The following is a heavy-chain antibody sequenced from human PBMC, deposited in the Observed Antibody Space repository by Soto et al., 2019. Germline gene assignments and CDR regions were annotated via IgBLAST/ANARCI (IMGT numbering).Heavy chain of an antibody. J-gene: IGHJ6*03. V-gene: IGHV3-33*01. D-gene: IGHD3-3*01. CDR2: IWYDGSNK. CDR3: ARASYDFWSGYSPYYYCYMDV. Sequence: GGSLRLSCAASGFTFSSYGMHWVRQAPGKGLEWVAVIWYDGSNKYYADSVKGRFTISRDNSKNTLYLQMNSLRAEDTAVYYCARASYDFWSGYSPYYYCYMDVWGKGTTVTVSS. CDR1: GFTFSSYG.